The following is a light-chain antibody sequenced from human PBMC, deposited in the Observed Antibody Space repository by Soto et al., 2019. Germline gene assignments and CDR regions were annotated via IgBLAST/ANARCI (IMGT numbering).Light chain of an antibody. V-gene: IGKV1-39*01. J-gene: IGKJ1*01. CDR2: AAS. Sequence: DIQMTQSPSSLSASVGDRVTITCRASQSITNYLNWYQQKPGKAPKLLIYAASSLQSGVPSRFSGSESWTDFTLSISSLPPEDFATYYCQQSYSTPWTFGQGTKVEIK. CDR3: QQSYSTPWT. CDR1: QSITNY.